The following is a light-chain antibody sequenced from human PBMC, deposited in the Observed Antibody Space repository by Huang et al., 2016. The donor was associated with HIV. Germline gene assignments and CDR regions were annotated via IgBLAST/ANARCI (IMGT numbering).Light chain of an antibody. J-gene: IGKJ4*01. CDR3: QQTSSVPLT. CDR2: AAS. V-gene: IGKV1-39*01. CDR1: QTIITF. Sequence: DIRMTQSPSSLSASVGDRISITCRASQTIITFLNWYQQKPGKAPKLLFYAASKLQSGVSSRFSSTGSGTRFTLTVTGLLPDDFATYFCQQTSSVPLTFGGGTKVEMK.